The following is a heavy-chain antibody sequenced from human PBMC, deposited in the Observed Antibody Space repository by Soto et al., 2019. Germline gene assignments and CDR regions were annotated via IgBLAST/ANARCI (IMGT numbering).Heavy chain of an antibody. CDR1: GYTFTSYY. CDR3: ARDAYLDSGSYDFSYGMDV. J-gene: IGHJ6*01. Sequence: GASVKVSCKASGYTFTSYYMHWVRQAPVRVLEWMVIINPSCGSTSYAQKFQGRVTMTRDTSTSTVYMELSSLRSEDTAVYYCARDAYLDSGSYDFSYGMDVWGQGTMVTVSS. CDR2: INPSCGST. D-gene: IGHD1-26*01. V-gene: IGHV1-46*01.